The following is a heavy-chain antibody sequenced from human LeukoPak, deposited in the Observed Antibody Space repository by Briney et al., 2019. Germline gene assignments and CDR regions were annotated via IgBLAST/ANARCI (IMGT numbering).Heavy chain of an antibody. CDR1: GFRFSSYV. D-gene: IGHD1-26*01. CDR2: ISGGGKSA. CDR3: AKIKVGATMGFDY. Sequence: GGSLRLSCAASGFRFSSYVMSWVRQAPWKGLEWVSLISGGGKSAFYADSVNGRFTISRDNSKNMLSLQMNSLRAEDTAVYYCAKIKVGATMGFDYWGQGTLVTVSS. V-gene: IGHV3-23*01. J-gene: IGHJ4*02.